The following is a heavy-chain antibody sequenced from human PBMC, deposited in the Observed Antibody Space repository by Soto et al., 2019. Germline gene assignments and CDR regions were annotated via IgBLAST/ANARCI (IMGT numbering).Heavy chain of an antibody. Sequence: SETLSLTCTVSGGSISSGGYYWSWIRQHPGKGLEWIGYIYYSGSTYYNPSLKSRVTISVDTSKNQFSLKLSSVTAADTAVYYCARAEEWDYCSGGSCYLWAFDIWGQGTMVTVSS. CDR3: ARAEEWDYCSGGSCYLWAFDI. D-gene: IGHD2-15*01. CDR1: GGSISSGGYY. CDR2: IYYSGST. V-gene: IGHV4-31*03. J-gene: IGHJ3*02.